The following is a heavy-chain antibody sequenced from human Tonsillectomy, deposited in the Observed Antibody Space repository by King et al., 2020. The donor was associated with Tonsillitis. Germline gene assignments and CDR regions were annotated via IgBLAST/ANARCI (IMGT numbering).Heavy chain of an antibody. Sequence: QLVQSGVEVKKPGASVKVSCKASGYTFTNYGISWVRQAPGQGLEWMGWISAYNGNTDYAQKLQGRVTMTTDTSTSTAYMELRSLRSDDMAVYYCARDRGLYSRGDASDIWGQGTLVTVSS. V-gene: IGHV1-18*03. J-gene: IGHJ3*02. CDR2: ISAYNGNT. CDR3: ARDRGLYSRGDASDI. D-gene: IGHD6-13*01. CDR1: GYTFTNYG.